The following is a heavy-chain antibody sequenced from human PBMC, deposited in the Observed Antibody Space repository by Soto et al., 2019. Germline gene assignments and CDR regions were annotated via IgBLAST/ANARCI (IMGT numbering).Heavy chain of an antibody. Sequence: ASVKVSCKASGGTFSSYAISWVRQAPGQGLEWMGGIIPIFGTANYAQKFQGRVTITADESTSTAYMELSSLRSEDTAVYYCARDRRVCGGDCHDAFDIWGQGTMVTVSS. D-gene: IGHD2-21*02. V-gene: IGHV1-69*13. CDR1: GGTFSSYA. J-gene: IGHJ3*02. CDR3: ARDRRVCGGDCHDAFDI. CDR2: IIPIFGTA.